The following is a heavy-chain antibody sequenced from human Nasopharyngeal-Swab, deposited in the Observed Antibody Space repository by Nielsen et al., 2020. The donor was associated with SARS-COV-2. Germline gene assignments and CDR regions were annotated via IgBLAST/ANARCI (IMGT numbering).Heavy chain of an antibody. CDR3: ASVYSSSDSAFDI. Sequence: SETLSFTCTVSGGSISSYYWSWIRQPPGKGLEWIGYIYYSGSTNYNPSLKSRVTISVDTSKNQFSLKLSSVTAADTAVYYCASVYSSSDSAFDIWGQGTMVTVSS. D-gene: IGHD6-6*01. CDR1: GGSISSYY. CDR2: IYYSGST. V-gene: IGHV4-59*01. J-gene: IGHJ3*02.